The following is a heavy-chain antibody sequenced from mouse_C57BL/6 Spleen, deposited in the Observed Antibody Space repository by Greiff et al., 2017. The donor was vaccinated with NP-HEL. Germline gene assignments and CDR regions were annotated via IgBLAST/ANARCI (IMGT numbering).Heavy chain of an antibody. J-gene: IGHJ4*01. CDR3: GVSVDYAMDY. CDR1: GYTFTSYW. D-gene: IGHD6-2*01. V-gene: IGHV1-64*01. Sequence: QVQLQQPGAELVKPGASVKLSCKASGYTFTSYWMHWVKQRPGQGLEWIGMIHPNSGSTNYNEKFKSKATLTVDKSSSTAYMQLSSLTSEDTAVYYCGVSVDYAMDYWGQGTSVTVSS. CDR2: IHPNSGST.